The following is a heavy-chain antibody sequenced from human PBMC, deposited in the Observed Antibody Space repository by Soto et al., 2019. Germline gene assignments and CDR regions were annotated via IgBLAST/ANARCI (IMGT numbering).Heavy chain of an antibody. D-gene: IGHD7-27*01. CDR3: TRANWYSEY. CDR2: IYYNGNT. V-gene: IGHV4-59*11. Sequence: QVQLQESGPGLVKPSETLSLTCTVSGGSISNHYWSWIRQPPGKGLEWIGYIYYNGNTNYNPPLKSRFTMSVDTSTNQISLKLSYVTAADTAVYYCTRANWYSEYWGQGTLVTVSS. J-gene: IGHJ4*02. CDR1: GGSISNHY.